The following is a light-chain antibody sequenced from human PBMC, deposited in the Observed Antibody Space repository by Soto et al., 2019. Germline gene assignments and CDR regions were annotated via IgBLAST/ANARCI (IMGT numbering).Light chain of an antibody. CDR2: KAY. J-gene: IGKJ1*01. Sequence: DIQMTPSPSTLSASVGDSVTITCRASQSISSWLAWYQQKPGKAHKLLIYKAYSLESGVPSTFSGSGSGTEFTLTIRSLQPDDSATYYCQPYNSYPLTFGQGTKVDI. CDR1: QSISSW. CDR3: QPYNSYPLT. V-gene: IGKV1-5*03.